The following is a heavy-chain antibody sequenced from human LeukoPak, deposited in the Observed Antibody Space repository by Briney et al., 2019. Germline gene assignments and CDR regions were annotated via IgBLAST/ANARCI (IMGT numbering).Heavy chain of an antibody. CDR1: GGTFSSYA. Sequence: GSSVKVSCKASGGTFSSYAISWVRQAPGQGLEWMEGIIPICGTANYAQKFQGRVKITGDKSTSTAYMELSSLRSEDTAVYYCAREGDSGMTTVTTFDYWGQGTLVTV. V-gene: IGHV1-69*06. J-gene: IGHJ4*02. CDR2: IIPICGTA. CDR3: AREGDSGMTTVTTFDY. D-gene: IGHD4-17*01.